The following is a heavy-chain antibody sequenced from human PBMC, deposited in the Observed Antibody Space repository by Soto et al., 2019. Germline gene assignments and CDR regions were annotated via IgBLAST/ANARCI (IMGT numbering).Heavy chain of an antibody. CDR1: GGSISSGGYY. D-gene: IGHD3-10*01. Sequence: QVQLQESGPGLVKPSQTLSLTCPVSGGSISSGGYYWSWIRQHPGKGLEWIGYIYYSGSTYYNPSLKSRVTRSVGASKYRCSLNLSAVTAVDQGVYSGAGGVVVRGGIGGSDYWGQGTLVTVSS. CDR3: AGGVVVRGGIGGSDY. V-gene: IGHV4-31*03. J-gene: IGHJ4*02. CDR2: IYYSGST.